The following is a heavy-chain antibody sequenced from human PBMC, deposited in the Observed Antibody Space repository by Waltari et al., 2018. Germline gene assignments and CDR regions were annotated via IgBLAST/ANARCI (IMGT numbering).Heavy chain of an antibody. Sequence: QVQLQESGPGLVKPSQTLSLTCTVSGGSISSGDYYWSWIRQPPGKGLEWIGYIYYSGRTYYNPSLKSRVTISVDTSKNQFSRKLSSVTAADTAVYYCARVGKYCSSTSCNHDAFDIWGQGTMVTVSS. J-gene: IGHJ3*02. CDR1: GGSISSGDYY. CDR3: ARVGKYCSSTSCNHDAFDI. V-gene: IGHV4-30-4*08. D-gene: IGHD2-2*01. CDR2: IYYSGRT.